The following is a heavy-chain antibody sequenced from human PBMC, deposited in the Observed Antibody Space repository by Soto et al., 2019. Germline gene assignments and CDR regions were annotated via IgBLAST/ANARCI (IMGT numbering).Heavy chain of an antibody. J-gene: IGHJ4*02. Sequence: SVKVSCKASGGTFSSYTISWVRQAPGQGLEWMGRIIPILGIANYAQKFQGRVTITADKSTSTAHMELSSLRSEDTAVYYCARTSRSGSDDYWGQGTLVTVSS. CDR3: ARTSRSGSDDY. V-gene: IGHV1-69*02. CDR1: GGTFSSYT. D-gene: IGHD3-22*01. CDR2: IIPILGIA.